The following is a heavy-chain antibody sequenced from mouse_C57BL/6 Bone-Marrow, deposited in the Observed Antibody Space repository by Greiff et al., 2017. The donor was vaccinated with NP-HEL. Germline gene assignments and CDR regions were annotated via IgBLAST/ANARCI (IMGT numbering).Heavy chain of an antibody. CDR3: ARWASYYGSSPFAY. V-gene: IGHV1-26*01. CDR1: GYTFTDYY. CDR2: INPNNGGT. J-gene: IGHJ3*01. Sequence: EVQLQQSGPELVKPGASVKISCKASGYTFTDYYMNWVKQSHGKSLEWIGDINPNNGGTSYNQKFKGKATLTVDKSSSTAYMELRSLTSEDSAVYYCARWASYYGSSPFAYWGQGTLVTVSA. D-gene: IGHD1-1*01.